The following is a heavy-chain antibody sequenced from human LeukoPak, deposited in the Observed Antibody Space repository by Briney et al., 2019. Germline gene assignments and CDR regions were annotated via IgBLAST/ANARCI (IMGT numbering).Heavy chain of an antibody. Sequence: ASVKVSCKASGYTFTSYYMHWVRQAPGQGLEWMGGFDPEDGETIYAQKFQGRVTMTEDTSTDTAYMELSSLRSEDTAVYYCATDLSPEMTTVTTSWFDPWGQGTLVTVSS. CDR2: FDPEDGET. V-gene: IGHV1-24*01. D-gene: IGHD4-17*01. CDR3: ATDLSPEMTTVTTSWFDP. CDR1: GYTFTSYY. J-gene: IGHJ5*02.